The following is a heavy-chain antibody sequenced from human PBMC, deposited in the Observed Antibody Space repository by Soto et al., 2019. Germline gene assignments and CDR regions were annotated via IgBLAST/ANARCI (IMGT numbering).Heavy chain of an antibody. CDR1: GFTFSDYY. J-gene: IGHJ4*02. CDR2: ISSSSSYT. D-gene: IGHD3-22*01. Sequence: SLRLSCAASGFTFSDYYMSWIRQAPGKGLEWVSYISSSSSYTNYADSVKGRFTISRDNAKNSLYLQMNSLRAEDTAVYYCARDRQYYYDSSGYRPFDYWGQGTLVTVSS. V-gene: IGHV3-11*06. CDR3: ARDRQYYYDSSGYRPFDY.